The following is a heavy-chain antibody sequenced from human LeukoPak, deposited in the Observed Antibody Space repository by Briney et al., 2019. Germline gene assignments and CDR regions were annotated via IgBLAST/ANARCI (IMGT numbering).Heavy chain of an antibody. Sequence: GGSLRLSCAASGFSFNNYWMSWVRQAPGKGLEWVANTKPDGSENYYVDSVRGRFTISRDNAKNLLYLQMSNLRAEDTAVYYCATHGYSSARDYWGQATLVTVSP. J-gene: IGHJ4*02. CDR2: TKPDGSEN. D-gene: IGHD6-25*01. V-gene: IGHV3-7*01. CDR1: GFSFNNYW. CDR3: ATHGYSSARDY.